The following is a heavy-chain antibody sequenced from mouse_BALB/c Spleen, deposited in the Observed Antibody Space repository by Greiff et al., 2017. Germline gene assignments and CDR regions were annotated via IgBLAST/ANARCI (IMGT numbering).Heavy chain of an antibody. CDR1: GYTFTDYN. CDR2: IYPYNGGT. CDR3: ARFPITTVVAFDY. D-gene: IGHD1-1*01. Sequence: VQLQQSGPELVKPGASVKISCKASGYTFTDYNMHWVKQSHGKSLEWIGYIYPYNGGTGYNQKFKSKATLTVDNSSSTAYMELRSLTSEDSAVYYCARFPITTVVAFDYWGQGTTLTVSS. J-gene: IGHJ2*01. V-gene: IGHV1S29*02.